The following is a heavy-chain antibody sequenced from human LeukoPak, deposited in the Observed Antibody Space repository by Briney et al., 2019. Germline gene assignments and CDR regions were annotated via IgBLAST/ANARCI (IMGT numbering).Heavy chain of an antibody. J-gene: IGHJ2*01. D-gene: IGHD3-3*01. CDR1: GFTFGAYW. CDR3: ARAEWSNWYFDL. Sequence: GGPLRLSCAASGFTFGAYWMNWVRQAPGKGLEWVANIKQDGSEKYYVDSVKGRFTLSRDSAKNSLYLQMNSLRAEDTAVYYCARAEWSNWYFDLWGRGTLVTVSS. V-gene: IGHV3-7*03. CDR2: IKQDGSEK.